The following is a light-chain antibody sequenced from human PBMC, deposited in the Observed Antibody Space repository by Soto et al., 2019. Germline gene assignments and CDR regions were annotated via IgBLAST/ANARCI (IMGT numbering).Light chain of an antibody. V-gene: IGKV3D-20*02. CDR1: QNVSTNL. CDR2: GAS. Sequence: TVLTQSPGTLSLSPGERATLSCRASQNVSTNLLVWYQQHPGQAPRLLIYGASSRATGIPDRFSGSGSGTDFTLTIRRLEPDDFAVYYCQQRSSWPFTFGPGTKVDIK. CDR3: QQRSSWPFT. J-gene: IGKJ3*01.